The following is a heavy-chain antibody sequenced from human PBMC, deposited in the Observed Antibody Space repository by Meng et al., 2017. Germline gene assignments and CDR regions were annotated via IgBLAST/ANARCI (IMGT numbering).Heavy chain of an antibody. J-gene: IGHJ4*02. D-gene: IGHD6-19*01. CDR1: GFSVTTSY. V-gene: IGHV3-53*02. Sequence: EVQVAETGGGLLRPGGSRRLSCTAFGFSVTTSYMSWVRQAPGKGLEWVSVIYSGGSTYYADSVKGRFSISRDNSKNTLYLQMNSLRAEDTAVYFCARDSSSGWYHNYWGQGTLVTVSS. CDR2: IYSGGST. CDR3: ARDSSSGWYHNY.